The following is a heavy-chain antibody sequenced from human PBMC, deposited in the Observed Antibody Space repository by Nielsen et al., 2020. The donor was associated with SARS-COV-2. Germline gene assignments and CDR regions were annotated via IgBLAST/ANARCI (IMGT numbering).Heavy chain of an antibody. CDR3: ARDHISPEYSSSDYYYMDV. CDR1: GFTFSSYW. Sequence: GESLKISCAASGFTFSSYWMSWVRQAPGKGLEWVANIKQDGSEKYYVDSVKGRFTISRDNAKNSLYLQMNSLRAEDTAVYYCARDHISPEYSSSDYYYMDVWGKGTTVTVSS. D-gene: IGHD6-6*01. CDR2: IKQDGSEK. V-gene: IGHV3-7*05. J-gene: IGHJ6*03.